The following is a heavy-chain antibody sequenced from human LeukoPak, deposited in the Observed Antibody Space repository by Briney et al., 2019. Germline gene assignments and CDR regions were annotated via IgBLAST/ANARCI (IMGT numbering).Heavy chain of an antibody. Sequence: AGGSLRLSCAASGFTFSSYSMNWVRQAPGKGLEWVSSISTSSSYIYYADSVKGRFTISRDNAKNSLYLQMNSLRAGDTAVFYCSRGSHDYSNFHYFDYWGQGTLVTISS. V-gene: IGHV3-21*01. CDR2: ISTSSSYI. D-gene: IGHD4-11*01. CDR3: SRGSHDYSNFHYFDY. J-gene: IGHJ4*02. CDR1: GFTFSSYS.